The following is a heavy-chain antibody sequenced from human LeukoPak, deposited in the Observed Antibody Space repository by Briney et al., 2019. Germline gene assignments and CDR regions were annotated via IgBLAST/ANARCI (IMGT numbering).Heavy chain of an antibody. CDR2: IKQDGSEK. D-gene: IGHD2-15*01. Sequence: GGSLRLSCAASGFTFSSYWMSWVRQAPGKGLEWVANIKQDGSEKYYVDSVKGRFTISRDNAKNSLYLQMNSLRAEDTAVYYCAREYCSGGSCPLGYWGQGTLVTVSS. CDR3: AREYCSGGSCPLGY. V-gene: IGHV3-7*01. J-gene: IGHJ4*02. CDR1: GFTFSSYW.